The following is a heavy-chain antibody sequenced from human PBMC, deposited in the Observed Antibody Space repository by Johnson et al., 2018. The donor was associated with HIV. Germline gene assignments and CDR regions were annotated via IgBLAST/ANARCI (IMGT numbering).Heavy chain of an antibody. CDR3: ARDVTAGNDAFDI. D-gene: IGHD1-1*01. CDR2: IWYDGSKK. CDR1: GFAFSTYA. J-gene: IGHJ3*02. V-gene: IGHV3-33*01. Sequence: VQLVESGGGVVQPGRSLRLSCAASGFAFSTYAMHWVRQAPGKGLEWVAMIWYDGSKKYYADSVKGRFTISRDNSKNTVFLHMNSLRAEDTAVYYCARDVTAGNDAFDIWGQGTMVTVSS.